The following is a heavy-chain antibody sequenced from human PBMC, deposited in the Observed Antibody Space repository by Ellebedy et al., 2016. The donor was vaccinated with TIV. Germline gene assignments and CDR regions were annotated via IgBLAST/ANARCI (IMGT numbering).Heavy chain of an antibody. CDR3: ARGDNGDYVLADY. Sequence: AASVKVSCKASGYTFTSYAMHWVRQAPGQRLEWMGWINAGNGNTKYSQKFQGRVTITRDTSASTAYMELSSLRSEDTAVYYCARGDNGDYVLADYWGQGNLVTVSS. V-gene: IGHV1-3*01. D-gene: IGHD4-17*01. J-gene: IGHJ4*02. CDR2: INAGNGNT. CDR1: GYTFTSYA.